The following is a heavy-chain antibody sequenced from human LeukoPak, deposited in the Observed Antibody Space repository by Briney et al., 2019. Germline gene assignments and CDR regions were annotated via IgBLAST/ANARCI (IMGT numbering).Heavy chain of an antibody. D-gene: IGHD6-19*01. CDR3: ARWSSGWSYYYYGMDV. Sequence: SETLSLTCAVYGGSFSGYYWSWIRQPPGKGLEWIGEINHSGSTNYNPSLKSRVTTSVDTSKNQFSLKLSSVTAADTAVYYCARWSSGWSYYYYGMDVWGQGTTVTVSS. CDR2: INHSGST. CDR1: GGSFSGYY. J-gene: IGHJ6*02. V-gene: IGHV4-34*01.